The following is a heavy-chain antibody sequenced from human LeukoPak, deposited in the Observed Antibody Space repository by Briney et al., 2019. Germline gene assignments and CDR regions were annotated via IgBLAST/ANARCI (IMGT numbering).Heavy chain of an antibody. Sequence: GGSLRLSCTGSGFTFGDYGMSWVRQAPGKGLEWVGFIRSKAYGGTTEYAASVKGRFTISRDDSKSIAYLQMNCLKTEDTAVYYCSNPYCGGDCYSGGYFDYWGQGTLVTVSS. CDR3: SNPYCGGDCYSGGYFDY. D-gene: IGHD2-21*02. V-gene: IGHV3-49*04. CDR2: IRSKAYGGTT. J-gene: IGHJ4*02. CDR1: GFTFGDYG.